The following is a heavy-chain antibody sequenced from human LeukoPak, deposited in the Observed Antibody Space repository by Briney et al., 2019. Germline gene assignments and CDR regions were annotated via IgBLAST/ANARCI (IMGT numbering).Heavy chain of an antibody. V-gene: IGHV1-2*02. J-gene: IGHJ3*02. D-gene: IGHD3-16*01. Sequence: GASVKVSCKASGYTFTDYYIHWVRQAPGQGLEWMGWINPNSGGTNYAQKFQGRVTMTRDTSISTAYMELSRLRSDDTAVYYCARDLIRGTHDAFDIWGQGTMVTVSS. CDR2: INPNSGGT. CDR1: GYTFTDYY. CDR3: ARDLIRGTHDAFDI.